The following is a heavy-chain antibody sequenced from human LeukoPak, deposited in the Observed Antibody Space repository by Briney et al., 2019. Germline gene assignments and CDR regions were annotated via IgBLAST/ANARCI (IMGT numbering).Heavy chain of an antibody. CDR3: AELGITMIGGV. CDR2: ISSSGSAI. V-gene: IGHV3-48*03. D-gene: IGHD3-10*02. CDR1: GVTFSSYE. Sequence: PGGSLRLSCAASGVTFSSYEMNWVCQGPGEGLGRVSYISSSGSAIYYADSAKGGFTISRDNAKNSLSWQRNSLRPEEPAGFYCAELGITMIGGVWGKGTTVT. J-gene: IGHJ6*03.